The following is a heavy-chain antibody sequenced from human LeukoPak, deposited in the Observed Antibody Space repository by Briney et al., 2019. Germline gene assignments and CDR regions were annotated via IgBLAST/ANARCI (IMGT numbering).Heavy chain of an antibody. CDR2: ISGSGGST. Sequence: GGSLRLSCAASGFTFSSYAMSWVRQAPGKGLEWVSAISGSGGSTYYADSVKGRFTISRDNSKNTLYLQMNSLRAEDTAVYYCAKGVDIVATIDERYGMDVWGQGTTVTVSS. CDR1: GFTFSSYA. V-gene: IGHV3-23*01. D-gene: IGHD5-12*01. CDR3: AKGVDIVATIDERYGMDV. J-gene: IGHJ6*02.